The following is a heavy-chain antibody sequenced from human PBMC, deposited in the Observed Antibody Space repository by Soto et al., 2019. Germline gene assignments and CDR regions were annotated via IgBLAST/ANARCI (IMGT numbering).Heavy chain of an antibody. D-gene: IGHD6-19*01. J-gene: IGHJ6*02. Sequence: SETLSLTCTVSGGSISSGGYYWSWIRQPPGKGLEWIGTISYSGSSYYNPSLNSRVTISVDTSKNHFSLNLNSLTAADTAVYYCARGSPRIAVAGMPLDRSPNNDYYGMDVWGQGTKVTVSS. V-gene: IGHV4-39*02. CDR1: GGSISSGGYY. CDR2: ISYSGSS. CDR3: ARGSPRIAVAGMPLDRSPNNDYYGMDV.